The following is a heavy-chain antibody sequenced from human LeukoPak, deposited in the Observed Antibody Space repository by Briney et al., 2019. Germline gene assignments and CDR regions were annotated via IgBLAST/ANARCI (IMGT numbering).Heavy chain of an antibody. Sequence: ASVKVSCKASGYTFTSYYMHWVRQAPGQGLEWMGIINPSGGSTSYAQKFQGRVAMTRDTSTSTVYMELSSLRSEDTAVYYCARDLSPRAFDIWGQGTMVTVSS. CDR1: GYTFTSYY. V-gene: IGHV1-46*01. CDR3: ARDLSPRAFDI. J-gene: IGHJ3*02. D-gene: IGHD3-16*02. CDR2: INPSGGST.